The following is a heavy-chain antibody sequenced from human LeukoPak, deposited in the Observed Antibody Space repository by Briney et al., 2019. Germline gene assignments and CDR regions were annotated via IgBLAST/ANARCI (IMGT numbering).Heavy chain of an antibody. CDR2: ISGSGGST. Sequence: GGSLRLSCAASGFTFSNYWMSWVRQAPGKGLEWVSAISGSGGSTYYADSVKGRFTISRDNSKNTLYLQMNSLRAEDTAVYYCAQNWKGRSSGYWGQGTLVTVSS. J-gene: IGHJ4*02. CDR1: GFTFSNYW. V-gene: IGHV3-23*01. D-gene: IGHD1-1*01. CDR3: AQNWKGRSSGY.